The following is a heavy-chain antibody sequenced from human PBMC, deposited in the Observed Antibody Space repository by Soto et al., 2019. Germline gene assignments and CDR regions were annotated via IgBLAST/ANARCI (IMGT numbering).Heavy chain of an antibody. Sequence: GASVKVSCKASGGTFSSYAISWVRQAPGQGLEWMGGIIPIFGTANYAQKFQGRVTITADESTSTAYMELSSLRSEDTAVYYCAIAEYSSSSGHDYYYYGMDVWGQGTTVTVSS. CDR2: IIPIFGTA. D-gene: IGHD6-6*01. V-gene: IGHV1-69*13. J-gene: IGHJ6*02. CDR3: AIAEYSSSSGHDYYYYGMDV. CDR1: GGTFSSYA.